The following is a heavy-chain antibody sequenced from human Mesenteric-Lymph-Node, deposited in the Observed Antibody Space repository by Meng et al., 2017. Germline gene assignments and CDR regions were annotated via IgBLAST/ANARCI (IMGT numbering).Heavy chain of an antibody. V-gene: IGHV4-30-4*08. D-gene: IGHD4-17*01. CDR1: GGSISSGVYY. CDR3: ARGPTTYFDY. Sequence: PQEPCRRMGNPSLTLSLTFTASGGSISSGVYYWSWIRQHQWKGLEWIGYIYYSGSTYYNPSLKSRVTISVDTSKNQFSLKLSSVTAADTAVYYCARGPTTYFDYWGQGTLVTVFS. CDR2: IYYSGST. J-gene: IGHJ4*02.